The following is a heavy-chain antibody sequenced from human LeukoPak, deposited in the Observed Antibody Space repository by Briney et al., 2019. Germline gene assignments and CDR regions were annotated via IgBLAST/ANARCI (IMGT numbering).Heavy chain of an antibody. CDR2: ISYTVTS. Sequence: PSETLSLTCTVSGGSISTYYWSWIRQPPGKGLEWIGYISYTVTSNYNPSLKSRVTISVDTSKNQFSLKLSSVTAADTAVYYCARRRGDFWSDYYAFDYWGQGTLVTISS. V-gene: IGHV4-59*08. CDR3: ARRRGDFWSDYYAFDY. J-gene: IGHJ4*02. CDR1: GGSISTYY. D-gene: IGHD3-3*01.